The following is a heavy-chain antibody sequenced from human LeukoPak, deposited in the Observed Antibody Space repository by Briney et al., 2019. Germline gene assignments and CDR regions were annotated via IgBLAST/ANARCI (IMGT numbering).Heavy chain of an antibody. CDR3: AREGIVVVTAMAYYYGMDV. V-gene: IGHV3-48*03. J-gene: IGHJ6*02. D-gene: IGHD2-21*02. CDR2: ISGSGTTI. Sequence: PGGSLRLSCAASGFTFSSYEMNWVRQAPGKGLEWVSYISGSGTTIYYADSVKGRFTISTDNAKNSLYLQMNSLRAEDTAVYYCAREGIVVVTAMAYYYGMDVWGQGTTVTVSS. CDR1: GFTFSSYE.